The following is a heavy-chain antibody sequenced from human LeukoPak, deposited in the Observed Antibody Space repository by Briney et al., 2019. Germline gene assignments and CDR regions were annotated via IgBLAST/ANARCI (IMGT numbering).Heavy chain of an antibody. D-gene: IGHD5-12*01. J-gene: IGHJ4*02. CDR3: ARVMYSGYDRPFDY. Sequence: ASVKVSCKASGGTFSSYAISWVRQAPGQGLELMGGIIPIFGTANYAQKFQGRVTITADKSTSTAYMELSSLRSEDTAVYYCARVMYSGYDRPFDYWGQGTLVTVSS. V-gene: IGHV1-69*06. CDR2: IIPIFGTA. CDR1: GGTFSSYA.